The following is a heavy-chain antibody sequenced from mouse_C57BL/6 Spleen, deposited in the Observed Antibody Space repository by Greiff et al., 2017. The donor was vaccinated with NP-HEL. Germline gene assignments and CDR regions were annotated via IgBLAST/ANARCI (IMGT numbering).Heavy chain of an antibody. CDR3: AGGYDGNFDY. CDR2: INPNYGTT. Sequence: EVKLMESGPELVKPGASVKISCKASGYSFTDYNMNWVKQSNGRSLEWIGVINPNYGTTSYNQKFKGKATLTVDQSSSTAYMQLNSLTSEDSAVYYCAGGYDGNFDYWGTGTTLTVSS. V-gene: IGHV1-39*01. D-gene: IGHD2-2*01. CDR1: GYSFTDYN. J-gene: IGHJ2*01.